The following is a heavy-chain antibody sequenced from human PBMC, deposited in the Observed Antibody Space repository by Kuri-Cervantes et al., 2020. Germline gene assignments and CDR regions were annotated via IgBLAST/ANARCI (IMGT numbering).Heavy chain of an antibody. Sequence: GGSLRLSCAVSEFTFSTYGMHWVRQVPGKGLEWVALISNDGGNKYYADSVKGRFTISRDNSKNTLYLQMNSLRAEDTAVYYCAKGPMRGYSGYPKQGYFDYWGQGTLVTVSS. D-gene: IGHD5-12*01. CDR3: AKGPMRGYSGYPKQGYFDY. V-gene: IGHV3-30*18. CDR1: EFTFSTYG. CDR2: ISNDGGNK. J-gene: IGHJ4*02.